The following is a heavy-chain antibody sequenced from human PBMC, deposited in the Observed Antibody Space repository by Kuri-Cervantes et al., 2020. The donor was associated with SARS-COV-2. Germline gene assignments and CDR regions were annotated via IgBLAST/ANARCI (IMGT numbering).Heavy chain of an antibody. CDR3: TSLGIVPTAAINYYYMDV. CDR2: IRSKAYGGTT. V-gene: IGHV3-49*04. J-gene: IGHJ6*03. D-gene: IGHD2-2*02. Sequence: GGSLRLSCTASGFTFGDYAMSWVRQAPGKGLEWVSFIRSKAYGGTTEYAASVKGRFTISRDDSESIAYLQMNSLKTEDTAVYYCTSLGIVPTAAINYYYMDVWGKGTTVTVSS. CDR1: GFTFGDYA.